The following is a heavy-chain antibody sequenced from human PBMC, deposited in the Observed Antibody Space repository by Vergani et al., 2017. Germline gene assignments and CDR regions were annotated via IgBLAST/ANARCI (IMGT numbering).Heavy chain of an antibody. D-gene: IGHD3-9*01. CDR3: ARGDYGILTGYRY. CDR1: GYTFSNHY. V-gene: IGHV1-46*03. J-gene: IGHJ4*02. Sequence: QVQVVQSGAEVKKSGASVKVSCKTSGYTFSNHYMHWVRQAPGQGLEWMGIINPSGGHTNYAQKFQGRVTTTRDTSTSTVYMELSSLRSEDTAIYYCARGDYGILTGYRYWGQGTLVTVSA. CDR2: INPSGGHT.